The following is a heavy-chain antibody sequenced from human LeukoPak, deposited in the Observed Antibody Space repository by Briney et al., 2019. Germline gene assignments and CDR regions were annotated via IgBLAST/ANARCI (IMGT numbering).Heavy chain of an antibody. CDR1: GGTFSSYA. V-gene: IGHV1-69*05. CDR3: ARSDSSGYYYVMPFDGY. D-gene: IGHD3-22*01. CDR2: IIPIFGTA. J-gene: IGHJ4*02. Sequence: SVKVSCKASGGTFSSYAISWVRQAPGQGLEWMGGIIPIFGTANYAQKFQGRVTITTDESTSTAYMELSSLRSEDTAVYYCARSDSSGYYYVMPFDGYWSQGTLVTVSS.